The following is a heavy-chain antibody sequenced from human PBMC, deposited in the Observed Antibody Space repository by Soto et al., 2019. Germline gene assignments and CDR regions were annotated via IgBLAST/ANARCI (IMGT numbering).Heavy chain of an antibody. CDR3: AKDGYGSGSYAFFDY. CDR1: GFTFSSYA. CDR2: ISVSGGST. J-gene: IGHJ4*02. V-gene: IGHV3-23*01. D-gene: IGHD3-10*01. Sequence: GSLRLSCAASGFTFSSYAMSWVRQAPGKGLEWVSAISVSGGSTYNADSVKGRVTISRDNSKNTLYLQMNSLRAEDTAVYYCAKDGYGSGSYAFFDYWGQGTLVTVSS.